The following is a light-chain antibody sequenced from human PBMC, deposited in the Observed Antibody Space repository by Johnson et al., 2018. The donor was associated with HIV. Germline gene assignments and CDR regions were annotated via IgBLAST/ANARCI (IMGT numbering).Light chain of an antibody. CDR2: DNN. CDR1: SSNIGNNY. J-gene: IGLJ1*01. Sequence: HSVLSQPPSVSAAPGQKVTISCSGSSSNIGNNYVSWYQQVPGTAPKLLIFDNNKRPSGIPDRFSGSKSGTSATLGITGLQTGDEADYYCGTWDSSLSAPRVFGTGTKVTVL. V-gene: IGLV1-51*01. CDR3: GTWDSSLSAPRV.